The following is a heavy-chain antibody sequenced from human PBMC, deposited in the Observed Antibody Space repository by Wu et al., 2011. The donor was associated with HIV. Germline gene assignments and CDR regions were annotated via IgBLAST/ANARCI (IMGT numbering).Heavy chain of an antibody. CDR3: ARSGEAAEYYYYYMNV. CDR1: GNTFSGYA. Sequence: QVQLVQSGAEVKKAGSSVKVSCKASGNTFSGYAVSWVRQAPGQGLEWMGGILPMFGSTNYARKFQGRVTIIADKSATTVYMELRSLRSEDTAVYYCARSGEAAEYYYYYMNVWGKGTTVTISS. V-gene: IGHV1-69*14. CDR2: ILPMFGST. J-gene: IGHJ6*03. D-gene: IGHD2-15*01.